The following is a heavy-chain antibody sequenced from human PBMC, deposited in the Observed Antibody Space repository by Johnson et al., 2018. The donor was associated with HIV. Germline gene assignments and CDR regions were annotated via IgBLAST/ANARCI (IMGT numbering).Heavy chain of an antibody. Sequence: EQLEESGGGLIQPGGSLRLSCAASGFTVSSNYMSWVRQAPGKGLEWVSIIYSGGSTYYADSVKGRFTISRDNSKNTLYLQMNSLRADDTAVYYCASDLYCSGGSCQGGAFDIWGQGTMVSVSS. D-gene: IGHD2-15*01. J-gene: IGHJ3*02. V-gene: IGHV3-53*01. CDR1: GFTVSSNY. CDR3: ASDLYCSGGSCQGGAFDI. CDR2: IYSGGST.